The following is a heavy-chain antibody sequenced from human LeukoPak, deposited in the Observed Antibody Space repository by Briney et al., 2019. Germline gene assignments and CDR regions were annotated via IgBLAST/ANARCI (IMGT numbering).Heavy chain of an antibody. V-gene: IGHV3-48*01. CDR1: GFTFSSYS. CDR2: ISSSSSTL. CDR3: ARDAPTNGIWYSGFDY. J-gene: IGHJ4*02. Sequence: PGGSLRRSCAASGFTFSSYSMNWVRQAPGKGLEWVSYISSSSSTLYYADSVKGRFTISRDNAKNSLYLQMNSLRAEDTAVYYCARDAPTNGIWYSGFDYWGQGTLVTVSS. D-gene: IGHD2-8*01.